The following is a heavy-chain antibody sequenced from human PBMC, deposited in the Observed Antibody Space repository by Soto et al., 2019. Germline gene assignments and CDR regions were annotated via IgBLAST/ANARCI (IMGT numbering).Heavy chain of an antibody. D-gene: IGHD2-15*01. CDR2: IYYSGST. V-gene: IGHV4-39*01. Sequence: QLQLQESGPGLVKPSETLSLTCTVSGGSISSSSYYWGWIRQPPGKGLEWIGSIYYSGSTYYNPSRKSRVTISVDTSKNQFSLKLSSVTAADTAVYYCARLVRYGKGQRNWFDPWGQGTLVTVSS. CDR3: ARLVRYGKGQRNWFDP. J-gene: IGHJ5*02. CDR1: GGSISSSSYY.